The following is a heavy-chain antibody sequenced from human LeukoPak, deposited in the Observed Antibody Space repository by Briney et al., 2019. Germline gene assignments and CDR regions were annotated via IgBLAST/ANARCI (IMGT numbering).Heavy chain of an antibody. CDR2: IYYSGST. CDR3: ARDLTHYGDFDY. CDR1: GGSISSGDYY. Sequence: SETLSLTCTVSGGSISSGDYYWSWIRQPPGKGLEWIGYIYYSGSTYYNPSLKSRVTISVDTSKNQFSLKLCSVTAADTAVYYCARDLTHYGDFDYWGQGTLVTVSS. J-gene: IGHJ4*02. V-gene: IGHV4-30-4*08. D-gene: IGHD4-17*01.